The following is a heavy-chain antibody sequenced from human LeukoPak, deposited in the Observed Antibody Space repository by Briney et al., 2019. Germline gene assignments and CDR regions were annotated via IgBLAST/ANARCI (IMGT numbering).Heavy chain of an antibody. CDR2: IYTGGYT. Sequence: PGGSLRLSCAASGFTVSSDYMSWVRQAPGKGLEWVSVIYTGGYTYYADSVKGRFTISRDNSKNSLYLQMNSLRAEDTAVYYCAKCILTGYYKGYMDVWGKGTTVTISS. CDR3: AKCILTGYYKGYMDV. V-gene: IGHV3-53*01. D-gene: IGHD3-9*01. J-gene: IGHJ6*03. CDR1: GFTVSSDY.